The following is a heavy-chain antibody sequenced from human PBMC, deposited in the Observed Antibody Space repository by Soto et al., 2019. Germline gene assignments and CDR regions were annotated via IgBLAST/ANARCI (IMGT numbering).Heavy chain of an antibody. CDR1: GYTFTSFG. D-gene: IGHD6-19*01. V-gene: IGHV1-18*01. CDR2: ISGYNGNT. CDR3: ARTSYGSGWSSFDY. Sequence: ASVKVSCKASGYTFTSFGINWVRQAPGQGLEWMGWISGYNGNTNYAQNLQDRVTMTRDTSTSTAYMELRSLTSDDTALYYCARTSYGSGWSSFDYWGQGTLVTVSS. J-gene: IGHJ4*02.